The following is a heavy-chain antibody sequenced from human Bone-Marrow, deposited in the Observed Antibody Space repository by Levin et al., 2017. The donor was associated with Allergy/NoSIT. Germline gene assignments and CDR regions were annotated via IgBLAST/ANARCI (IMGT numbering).Heavy chain of an antibody. J-gene: IGHJ2*01. CDR1: GGSISSSSYY. CDR3: ARGRATMDGSGYWYFDL. D-gene: IGHD5-24*01. CDR2: IYYSGST. Sequence: PSETLSLTCTVSGGSISSSSYYWGWIRQPPGKGLEWIGSIYYSGSTYYNPSLKSRVTISVDTSKNQFSLKLSSVTAADTAVYYCARGRATMDGSGYWYFDLWGRGTLVTVSS. V-gene: IGHV4-39*07.